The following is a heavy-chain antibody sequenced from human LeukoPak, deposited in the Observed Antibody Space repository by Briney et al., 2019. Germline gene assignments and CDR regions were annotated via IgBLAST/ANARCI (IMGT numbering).Heavy chain of an antibody. CDR2: ISGSGGST. D-gene: IGHD6-19*01. CDR1: GFTFSSYA. V-gene: IGHV3-23*01. J-gene: IGHJ4*02. Sequence: GGSLRLSCAASGFTFSSYAMSWVRQAPGKGLEWVSAISGSGGSTYYADSVKGRFAISRDNSKNTLYLQMNSLRAEDTAVYYCAKDLGTYSSGWLVYWGQGTLVTVSS. CDR3: AKDLGTYSSGWLVY.